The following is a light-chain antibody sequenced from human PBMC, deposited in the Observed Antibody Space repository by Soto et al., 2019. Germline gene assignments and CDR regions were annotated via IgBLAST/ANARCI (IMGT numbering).Light chain of an antibody. J-gene: IGLJ1*01. Sequence: QSVLTQPASVSGSPGQSITISCTGTSSDVAGYNHVSWYQHHPGKAPKLMIYEVTKRPSGVSNRFSGSKSGNTASLTISGLQAEDEADYYCSSYTSSSTPYVFGTGTKLTVL. CDR2: EVT. CDR3: SSYTSSSTPYV. CDR1: SSDVAGYNH. V-gene: IGLV2-14*01.